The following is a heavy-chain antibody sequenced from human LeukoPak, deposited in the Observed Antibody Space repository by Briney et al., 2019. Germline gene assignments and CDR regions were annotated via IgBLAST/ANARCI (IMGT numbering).Heavy chain of an antibody. CDR2: IYYSGST. Sequence: SETLSLTCTVSGGSISTYYWSWIRQPPGKGLEWIGYIYYSGSTNYNPSLKSRLTISLDTFKHQFSLKLSSLTAADTAVYYCARGLYSSGWNLDNWGQGTLVTVSS. J-gene: IGHJ4*02. D-gene: IGHD6-19*01. V-gene: IGHV4-59*01. CDR1: GGSISTYY. CDR3: ARGLYSSGWNLDN.